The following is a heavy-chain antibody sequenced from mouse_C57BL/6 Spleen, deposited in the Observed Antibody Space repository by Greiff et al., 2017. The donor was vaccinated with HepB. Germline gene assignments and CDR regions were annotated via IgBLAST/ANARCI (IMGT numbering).Heavy chain of an antibody. D-gene: IGHD2-14*01. CDR3: AREGLGWFAY. CDR1: GYTFTSYG. CDR2: IYPRSGNT. J-gene: IGHJ3*01. Sequence: QVQLKQSGAELARPGASVKLSCKASGYTFTSYGISWVKQRTGQGLEWIGEIYPRSGNTYYNEKFKGKATLTADKSSSTAYMELRSLTSEDSAVYFCAREGLGWFAYWGQGTLVTVSA. V-gene: IGHV1-81*01.